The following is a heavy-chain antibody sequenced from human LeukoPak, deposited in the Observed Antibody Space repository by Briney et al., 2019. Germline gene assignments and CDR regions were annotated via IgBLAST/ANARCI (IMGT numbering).Heavy chain of an antibody. V-gene: IGHV3-23*01. CDR1: EFILSSYA. Sequence: GGSLRLSCTSSEFILSSYAMSWVRQAPGKGLEWVSSISSPGGNTYYADSVKGRFTISRDNSKNTLYLQMNSLRAEDTAVYYCAKRHPDSGTGFDYWGQGALVTVSS. D-gene: IGHD3-10*01. CDR2: ISSPGGNT. CDR3: AKRHPDSGTGFDY. J-gene: IGHJ4*02.